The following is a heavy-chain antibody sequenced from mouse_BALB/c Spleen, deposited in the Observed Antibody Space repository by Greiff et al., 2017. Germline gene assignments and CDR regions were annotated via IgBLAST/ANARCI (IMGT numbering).Heavy chain of an antibody. CDR2: ISSGSSTI. Sequence: EVHLVESGGGLVQPGGSRKLSCAASGFTFSSFGMHWVRQAPEKGLEWVAYISSGSSTIYYADTVKGRFTISRDNPKNTLFLQMTSLRSEDTAMYYCARSYYRYDENYAMDYWGQGTSVTVSS. V-gene: IGHV5-17*02. D-gene: IGHD2-14*01. CDR3: ARSYYRYDENYAMDY. CDR1: GFTFSSFG. J-gene: IGHJ4*01.